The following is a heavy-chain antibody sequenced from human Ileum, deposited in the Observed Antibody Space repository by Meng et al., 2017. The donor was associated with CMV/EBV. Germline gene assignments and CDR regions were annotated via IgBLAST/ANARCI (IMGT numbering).Heavy chain of an antibody. D-gene: IGHD1-26*01. CDR1: GFTFSTYS. Sequence: GGSLRLSCAASGFTFSTYSMHWVRQVPGKGLVWVSHIKGDGSKTNYADSVKGRFTISRDNAKNTLYLQMNSLRAEDTAVYYCARDKWELYFDYWGQGALVTSPQ. CDR3: ARDKWELYFDY. CDR2: IKGDGSKT. V-gene: IGHV3-74*01. J-gene: IGHJ4*02.